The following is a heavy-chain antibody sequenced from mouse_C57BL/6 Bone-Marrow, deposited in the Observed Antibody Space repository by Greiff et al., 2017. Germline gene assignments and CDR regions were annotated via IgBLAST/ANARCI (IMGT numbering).Heavy chain of an antibody. Sequence: QVQLQQSGAELAKPGASVKLSCKASGYTFTSYWMPWVKQRPGPGLEWIGYINPSSGYTKSNQTFKDKATLTADKSSSTAYMQLSSLTYEDSAVYYCARARQLRLPWFAYWGQGTLVTVSA. CDR1: GYTFTSYW. CDR3: ARARQLRLPWFAY. V-gene: IGHV1-7*01. J-gene: IGHJ3*01. CDR2: INPSSGYT. D-gene: IGHD3-2*02.